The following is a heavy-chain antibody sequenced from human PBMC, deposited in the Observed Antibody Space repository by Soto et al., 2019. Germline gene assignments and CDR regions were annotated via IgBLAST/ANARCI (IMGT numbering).Heavy chain of an antibody. CDR1: GFTVSSYG. V-gene: IGHV3-30*18. CDR2: ISYDGSNK. CDR3: VKDRWIDS. D-gene: IGHD1-1*01. Sequence: GGALRLSCAASGFTVSSYGMHWVRQAPGKGLEWVAVISYDGSNKYYADSVKGRFTISRDKSKNTLYLQMSRLRAEDTAVYYCVKDRWIDSWGQGTRVTVSS. J-gene: IGHJ4*02.